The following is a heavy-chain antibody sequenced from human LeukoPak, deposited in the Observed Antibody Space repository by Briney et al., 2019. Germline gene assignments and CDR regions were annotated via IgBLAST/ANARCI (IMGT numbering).Heavy chain of an antibody. CDR1: GGTFSSYA. V-gene: IGHV1-69*13. Sequence: SVKDSCKASGGTFSSYAISWVRRAPGQGLEWMGGIIPIFGTANYVQKFQGRVTITADESTSTAYMELGSLRSEDTAVYYCAKAPDIVVTIPRWFDPWGQGTLVTVSS. CDR2: IIPIFGTA. CDR3: AKAPDIVVTIPRWFDP. J-gene: IGHJ5*02. D-gene: IGHD5-12*01.